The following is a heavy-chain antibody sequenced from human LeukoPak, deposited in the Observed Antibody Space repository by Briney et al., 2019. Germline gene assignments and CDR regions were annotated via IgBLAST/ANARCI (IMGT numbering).Heavy chain of an antibody. CDR2: INPNSGGT. D-gene: IGHD1-26*01. J-gene: IGHJ4*02. CDR3: AMEASTKPVDY. V-gene: IGHV1-2*02. Sequence: ASVKVSCKASGYTFTGYYMHWVRQAPGQGLEWMGWINPNSGGTNYAQKFQGRVTMTRDTSISTAYMELSSLRSEDTAVYYCAMEASTKPVDYWGQGTLVTVSS. CDR1: GYTFTGYY.